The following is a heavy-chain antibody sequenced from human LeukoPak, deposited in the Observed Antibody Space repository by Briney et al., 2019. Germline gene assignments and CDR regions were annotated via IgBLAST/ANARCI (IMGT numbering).Heavy chain of an antibody. CDR1: GYTFTSYY. Sequence: GASVKVSCKASGYTFTSYYMHWVRQAPGQGLEWMGIINPSGGSTSYAQKFQGRVTMTRDTSTSTVYMELSSLRSDDTAVYYCARDPFSLEVVPAAMLYWGQGTLVTVSS. J-gene: IGHJ4*02. V-gene: IGHV1-46*01. CDR2: INPSGGST. D-gene: IGHD2-2*01. CDR3: ARDPFSLEVVPAAMLY.